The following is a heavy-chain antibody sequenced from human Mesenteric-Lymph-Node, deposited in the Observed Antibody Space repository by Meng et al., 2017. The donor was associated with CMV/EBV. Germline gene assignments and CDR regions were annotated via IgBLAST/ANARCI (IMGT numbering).Heavy chain of an antibody. CDR2: IYYSGST. CDR3: ARALDYSNPRGFDY. D-gene: IGHD4-11*01. Sequence: SGGSISSSSYFWGWIRQPPGKGLEWIGSIYYSGSTYYNPSLKSRVTISADTSKNQFSLKLSSVTAADTAVYYCARALDYSNPRGFDYWGQGTLVTVSS. CDR1: GGSISSSSYF. V-gene: IGHV4-39*07. J-gene: IGHJ4*02.